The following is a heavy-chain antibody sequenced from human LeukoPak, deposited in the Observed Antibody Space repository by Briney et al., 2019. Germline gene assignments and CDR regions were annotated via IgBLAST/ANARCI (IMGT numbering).Heavy chain of an antibody. V-gene: IGHV4-59*01. CDR1: GDSISSYY. CDR2: IDYSGTI. CDR3: ARDRAYGSGKFWFDP. Sequence: PSETLSLTCTVSGDSISSYYWTWLRRAPGKGLEWIGYIDYSGTINYNPSLKTRVTMSVDTSKNQFSLRLSSVTAADTAVYHCARDRAYGSGKFWFDPWGQGTLVTVSS. J-gene: IGHJ5*02. D-gene: IGHD3-10*01.